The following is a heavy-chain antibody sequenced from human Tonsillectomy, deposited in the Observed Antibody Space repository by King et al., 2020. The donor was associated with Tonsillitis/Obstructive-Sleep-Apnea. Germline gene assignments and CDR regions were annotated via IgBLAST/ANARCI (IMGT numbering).Heavy chain of an antibody. CDR2: TRNKANSYTT. J-gene: IGHJ2*01. D-gene: IGHD2-2*01. Sequence: VQLVESGGGLVQPGGSLRLSCAASGFTFSDHYMDWVRQAPGKGLEWVGRTRNKANSYTTEYAASVKGRFTISRDDSKNSLYLQMNSLKTEDTAVYYCARVPGFNCSSPSCYGNWYFDLWGRGTLVTVSS. V-gene: IGHV3-72*01. CDR1: GFTFSDHY. CDR3: ARVPGFNCSSPSCYGNWYFDL.